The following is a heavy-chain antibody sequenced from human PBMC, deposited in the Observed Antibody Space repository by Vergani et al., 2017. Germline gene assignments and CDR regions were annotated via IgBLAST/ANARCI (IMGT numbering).Heavy chain of an antibody. D-gene: IGHD6-19*01. CDR1: GFTFSSYD. Sequence: EVQLVESGGGLVQPGGSLRLSCAASGFTFSSYDMHWVRQATGKGLEWVSAIGTAGDTYYPGSVKGRFTISRENAKNSLYLQMNSLRAGDTAVYYCARGADSGWQFDYWGQGTLVTVSS. CDR2: IGTAGDT. CDR3: ARGADSGWQFDY. J-gene: IGHJ4*02. V-gene: IGHV3-13*04.